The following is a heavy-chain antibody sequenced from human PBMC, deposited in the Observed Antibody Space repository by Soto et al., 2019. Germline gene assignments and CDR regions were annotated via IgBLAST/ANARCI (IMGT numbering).Heavy chain of an antibody. CDR1: GFPISSPYS. D-gene: IGHD4-17*01. J-gene: IGHJ6*02. V-gene: IGHV4-38-2*02. Sequence: SEALSLTCLVSGFPISSPYSWGWIRQPPGKGLEWIGSISHTGTTSYSPSLTSRVSISVDTSKNQVSLKLTSVTAADTAVYFCARVTMVIRDSDHFGVDVWGHGTTVTVSS. CDR3: ARVTMVIRDSDHFGVDV. CDR2: ISHTGTT.